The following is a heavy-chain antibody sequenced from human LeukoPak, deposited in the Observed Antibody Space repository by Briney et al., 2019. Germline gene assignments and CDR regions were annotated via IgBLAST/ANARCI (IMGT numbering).Heavy chain of an antibody. J-gene: IGHJ4*02. CDR3: ARGGRIFGVVPLDY. CDR1: GFTFSSYS. D-gene: IGHD3-3*01. Sequence: KPGGSLRLSCAASGFTFSSYSMNWVRQAPGEGLEWVSSISSSSSYIYYADSVKGRFTISRDNAKSSLYLQMNSLRAEDTAVYYCARGGRIFGVVPLDYWGQGTLVTVSS. V-gene: IGHV3-21*01. CDR2: ISSSSSYI.